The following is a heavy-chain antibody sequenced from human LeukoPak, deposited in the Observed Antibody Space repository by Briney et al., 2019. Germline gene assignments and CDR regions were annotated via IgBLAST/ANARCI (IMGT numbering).Heavy chain of an antibody. V-gene: IGHV4-34*01. Sequence: SETLSLTCTVSGGSISGYYWSWIRQPPGKGLEWIGEINHSGSTNYNPSLKSRVTISVDTSKNQFSLKLSSVTAADTAVYYCARGSSGWYVTKIPGAFDYWGQGTLVTVSS. CDR1: GGSISGYY. CDR3: ARGSSGWYVTKIPGAFDY. J-gene: IGHJ4*02. CDR2: INHSGST. D-gene: IGHD6-19*01.